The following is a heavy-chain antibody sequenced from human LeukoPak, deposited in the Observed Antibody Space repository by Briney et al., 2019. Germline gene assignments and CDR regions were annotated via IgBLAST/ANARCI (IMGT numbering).Heavy chain of an antibody. CDR1: GYTFTGYY. Sequence: ASVKVSCKASGYTFTGYYMHWVRQAPGQGLEWMGWINPNSGGTNYAQKFKGRVTMTRDTSISTAYRERSRLRSDDTAFYYSGKGARQFNIVLMVFVIGGGDVWGQGTTVTVSS. V-gene: IGHV1-2*02. D-gene: IGHD2-8*01. CDR2: INPNSGGT. CDR3: GKGARQFNIVLMVFVIGGGDV. J-gene: IGHJ6*02.